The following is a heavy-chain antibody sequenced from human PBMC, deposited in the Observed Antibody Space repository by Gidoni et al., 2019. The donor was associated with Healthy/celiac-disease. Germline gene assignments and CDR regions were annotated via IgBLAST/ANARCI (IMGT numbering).Heavy chain of an antibody. J-gene: IGHJ4*02. V-gene: IGHV3-23*01. CDR1: GFTFSSYA. Sequence: EVQLLESGGGLVQPGGSLRLSCAASGFTFSSYAMSWVRQAPGKGLEWVSAISGSGGSTYYADSVKGRFTISRDNSKNTLYLQMNSLRAEDTAVYYCAKDSGDFWSGGLYFDYWGQGTLVTVSS. D-gene: IGHD3-3*01. CDR2: ISGSGGST. CDR3: AKDSGDFWSGGLYFDY.